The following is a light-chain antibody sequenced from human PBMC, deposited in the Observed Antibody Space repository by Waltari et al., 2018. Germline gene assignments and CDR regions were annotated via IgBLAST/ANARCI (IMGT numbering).Light chain of an antibody. V-gene: IGLV1-44*01. CDR1: SSNIGTNP. CDR3: AAWDDTLNGYV. Sequence: QSVLTQPPSTSGTPGQRVTISCSGSSSNIGTNPVNWYQHLPGTAPKLLIYSNNQPPAGVPGRFSGSKSGTSASLAISGLQSEDEADYYCAAWDDTLNGYVFGTGTKVTVL. CDR2: SNN. J-gene: IGLJ1*01.